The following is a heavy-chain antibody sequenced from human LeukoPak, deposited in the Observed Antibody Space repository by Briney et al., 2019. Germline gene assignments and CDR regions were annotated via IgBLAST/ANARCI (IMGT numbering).Heavy chain of an antibody. D-gene: IGHD3-3*01. CDR1: GFTFSSYG. Sequence: VQPGGTLRLSCAASGFTFSSYGMSWVRQAPGKGLEWVSAISGSGGSTYYADSVKGRFTISRDNSKNTLYLQMNSLRAEDTAVYYCAKMALEHWYFDLWGRGTLVTVSS. CDR3: AKMALEHWYFDL. J-gene: IGHJ2*01. CDR2: ISGSGGST. V-gene: IGHV3-23*01.